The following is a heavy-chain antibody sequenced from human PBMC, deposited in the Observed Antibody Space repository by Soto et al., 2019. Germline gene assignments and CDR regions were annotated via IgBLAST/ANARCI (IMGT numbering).Heavy chain of an antibody. V-gene: IGHV4-34*01. D-gene: IGHD3-3*01. CDR2: IDHSGYT. J-gene: IGHJ5*02. CDR3: ARVRDWFDP. CDR1: GGPFSGYY. Sequence: QVQLQQWGAGLLKPSETLSLTCAVYGGPFSGYYWNWIRQPPGKGLEWIGEIDHSGYTNYNPSLKGRVTISVDTSKSQFSLRLTSVTAADTAVYSCARVRDWFDPWGQGTLVTVSS.